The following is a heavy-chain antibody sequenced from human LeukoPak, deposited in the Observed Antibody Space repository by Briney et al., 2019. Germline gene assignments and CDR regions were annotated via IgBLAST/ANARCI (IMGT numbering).Heavy chain of an antibody. D-gene: IGHD5-24*01. V-gene: IGHV3-74*01. CDR2: ISSDGSST. J-gene: IGHJ5*02. Sequence: GGSLRLSCAAAGFTFSSDWMHSFRQGPGKGLMWVSRISSDGSSTSYADSVKGRFTISRDNAKNTLYLQINSLRAEDTAVYYCARASSGTIREFDPWGQGTLVTVSS. CDR1: GFTFSSDW. CDR3: ARASSGTIREFDP.